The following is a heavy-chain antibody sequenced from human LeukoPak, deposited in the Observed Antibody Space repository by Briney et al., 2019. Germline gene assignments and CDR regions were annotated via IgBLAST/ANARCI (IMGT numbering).Heavy chain of an antibody. CDR2: INHSGST. CDR1: GGSFSGYY. Sequence: SETLSLTCAVYGGSFSGYYWSWIRQPPGKGLEWIGEINHSGSTNYNPSLKSRVTISVDTSKNQFSLKLNSVTAADTAVYYCARQGTTAVTPFDYLGQGTLVTVSS. D-gene: IGHD4-23*01. CDR3: ARQGTTAVTPFDY. V-gene: IGHV4-34*01. J-gene: IGHJ4*02.